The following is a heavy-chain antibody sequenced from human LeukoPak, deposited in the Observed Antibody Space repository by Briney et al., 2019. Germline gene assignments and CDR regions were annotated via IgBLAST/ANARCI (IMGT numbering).Heavy chain of an antibody. Sequence: PGGSLRLSCAASGFTFSSYGMHWVRQAPGKGLEWVALISDDGINKYYVDSVTGRFTTSRDNSKNTLYLQMNSLRAEDTAVYYCARDFYYYYGMDVWGQGTTVTVSS. J-gene: IGHJ6*02. V-gene: IGHV3-30*03. CDR1: GFTFSSYG. CDR3: ARDFYYYYGMDV. CDR2: ISDDGINK.